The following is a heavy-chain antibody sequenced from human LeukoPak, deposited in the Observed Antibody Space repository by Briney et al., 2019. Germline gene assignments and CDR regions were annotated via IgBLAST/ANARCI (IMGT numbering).Heavy chain of an antibody. CDR3: ARRKYGADYNGMDV. V-gene: IGHV1-18*01. CDR2: INPQKRDT. Sequence: GASVKVSCKASGYTFSSYGINWVRLAPGRGPEWMASINPQKRDTHYAQNFQGRVTVTAGPSTNTAYMELRSLRSDDTAIYYCARRKYGADYNGMDVWGQGTTVTVSS. CDR1: GYTFSSYG. J-gene: IGHJ6*02. D-gene: IGHD4/OR15-4a*01.